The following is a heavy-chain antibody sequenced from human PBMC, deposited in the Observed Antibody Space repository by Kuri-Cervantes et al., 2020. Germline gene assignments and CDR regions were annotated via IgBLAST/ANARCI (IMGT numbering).Heavy chain of an antibody. CDR2: IWYDGSNK. D-gene: IGHD6-19*01. Sequence: GESLKISCAASGFTFSSYGMHWVRQAPGKGLEWVAVIWYDGSNKYYADSVKGRFTISRDNSKNTLYLQMNSLRAEDTAVYYCAKRGSQWLVFWSGRDGQFDYWGQGTLVTVSS. CDR3: AKRGSQWLVFWSGRDGQFDY. V-gene: IGHV3-33*06. CDR1: GFTFSSYG. J-gene: IGHJ4*02.